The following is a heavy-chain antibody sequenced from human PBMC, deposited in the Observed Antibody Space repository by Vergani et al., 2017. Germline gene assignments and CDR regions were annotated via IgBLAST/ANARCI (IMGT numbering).Heavy chain of an antibody. Sequence: QVQLVQSGAEVKKPGASVKVSCKASGYTFTGYYMHWVRQAPGQGLEWMGWINPNSGGTNYAQKFQGRVTMTRDTSISTAYMELSRLRSDDTAVYYCARLRYCSGGSCYSGQYYYGMDVWGQGTTVTVSS. CDR2: INPNSGGT. J-gene: IGHJ6*02. CDR1: GYTFTGYY. V-gene: IGHV1-2*02. CDR3: ARLRYCSGGSCYSGQYYYGMDV. D-gene: IGHD2-15*01.